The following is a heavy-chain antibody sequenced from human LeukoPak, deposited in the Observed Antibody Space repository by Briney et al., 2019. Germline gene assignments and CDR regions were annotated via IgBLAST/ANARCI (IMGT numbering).Heavy chain of an antibody. D-gene: IGHD3-10*01. V-gene: IGHV3-11*05. Sequence: GGSLRLSCAASGFIFSDFYMAWIRQAPGKGLEWVSYIGGGRAYTNYADSVKGRFTISRDNAKNSLYLQMHSLRVEDTAVYYCARDQRFGELPPDYYYGMDVWGQGTTVTVSS. CDR1: GFIFSDFY. CDR3: ARDQRFGELPPDYYYGMDV. CDR2: IGGGRAYT. J-gene: IGHJ6*02.